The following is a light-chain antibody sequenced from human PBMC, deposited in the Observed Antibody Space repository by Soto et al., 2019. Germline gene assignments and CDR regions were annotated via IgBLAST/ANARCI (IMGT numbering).Light chain of an antibody. Sequence: QSALTQPASVSGSPGQSITMSCTGTISDVGSYNSVSWYQHPPGKVPRLLIYEGTKRPSGVSNRFSGSTSGNTASLTISGLQTEDEADYYCSSFVGPDTSVVFGGGTKLNVL. CDR3: SSFVGPDTSVV. J-gene: IGLJ3*02. V-gene: IGLV2-23*01. CDR2: EGT. CDR1: ISDVGSYNS.